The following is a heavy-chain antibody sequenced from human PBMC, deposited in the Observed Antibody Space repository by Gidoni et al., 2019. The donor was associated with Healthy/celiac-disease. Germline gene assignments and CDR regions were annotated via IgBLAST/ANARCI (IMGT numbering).Heavy chain of an antibody. V-gene: IGHV3-30*04. CDR2: ISYDGSNK. CDR1: GFTFSSYA. CDR3: ARRGMYSSSSVSAY. J-gene: IGHJ4*02. D-gene: IGHD6-6*01. Sequence: QVQLVESGGGVVQPGRSLRLPCAASGFTFSSYAMHWVRQAPGKGLEWVAVISYDGSNKYYADSVKGRFTISRDNSKNTLYLQMNSLRAEDTAVYYCARRGMYSSSSVSAYWGQGTLVTVSS.